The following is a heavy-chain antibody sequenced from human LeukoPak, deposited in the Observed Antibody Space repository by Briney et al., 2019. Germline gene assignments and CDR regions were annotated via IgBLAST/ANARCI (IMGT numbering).Heavy chain of an antibody. J-gene: IGHJ3*02. CDR2: INHSGST. CDR3: ARRTTGTYTDAFDI. Sequence: SETLSLTCTVSGYSISSDYYWGWIRQPPGKGLEWIGEINHSGSTNYNPSLKSRVTISVDTSKNQFSLKLSSVTAADTAVYYCARRTTGTYTDAFDIWGQGTMVTVSS. CDR1: GYSISSDYY. D-gene: IGHD1-1*01. V-gene: IGHV4-38-2*02.